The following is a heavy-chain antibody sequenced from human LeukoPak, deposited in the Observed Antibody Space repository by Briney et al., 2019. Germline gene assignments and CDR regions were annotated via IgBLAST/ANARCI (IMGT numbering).Heavy chain of an antibody. Sequence: PGRSLRNSCAASGFTFSNYGMNWVRQAPGKGPKWVAIIKKDGSEKYYVDSVKGRFTISRDNAKNSLYLQMNSLRADDTAVYFCAGGAGFLIDYWGQGALVTVSS. CDR2: IKKDGSEK. CDR1: GFTFSNYG. D-gene: IGHD2/OR15-2a*01. J-gene: IGHJ4*02. CDR3: AGGAGFLIDY. V-gene: IGHV3-7*01.